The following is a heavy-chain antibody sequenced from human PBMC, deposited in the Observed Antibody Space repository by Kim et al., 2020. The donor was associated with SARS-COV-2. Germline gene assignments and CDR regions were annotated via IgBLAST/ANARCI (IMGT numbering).Heavy chain of an antibody. V-gene: IGHV3-7*03. CDR1: GFTFSSHW. D-gene: IGHD4-4*01. CDR2: INQDEGEK. Sequence: GGSLRLSCAASGFTFSSHWMSWVRQAPGKGLEWVANINQDEGEKYYVDSVEGRFTISRDNAKNSLYLQMSNLRAEATAVSYCGRSNSGVDDGKVDFWGQG. CDR3: GRSNSGVDDGKVDF. J-gene: IGHJ4*02.